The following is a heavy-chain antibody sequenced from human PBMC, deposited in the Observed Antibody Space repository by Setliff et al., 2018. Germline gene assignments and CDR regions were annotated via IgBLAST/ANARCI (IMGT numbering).Heavy chain of an antibody. D-gene: IGHD1-26*01. CDR1: GGSISNYY. V-gene: IGHV4-4*07. CDR2: IYTSGST. J-gene: IGHJ3*02. Sequence: KASETLSPTCAVSGGSISNYYWSWIRQPAGKGLEWIGRIYTSGSTNYNPSLKSRVTMSVDTSKNQFSLKLSSVTAADTAVYYCARKGISALSGAFDMWGQGTMVTVSS. CDR3: ARKGISALSGAFDM.